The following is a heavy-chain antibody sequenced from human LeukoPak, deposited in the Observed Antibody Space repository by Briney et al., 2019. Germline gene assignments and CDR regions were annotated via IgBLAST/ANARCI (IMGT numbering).Heavy chain of an antibody. D-gene: IGHD3-10*01. CDR3: ARVSVWFGIKSFDY. J-gene: IGHJ4*02. CDR1: GFTFSSYG. CDR2: IKQDGSEK. V-gene: IGHV3-7*01. Sequence: PGRSLRLSCAASGFTFSSYGMHWVRQAPGKGLEWVANIKQDGSEKYYVDSVKGRFTISRDNAKNSLYLQMNSLRAEDTAVYYCARVSVWFGIKSFDYWGQGTLVTVSS.